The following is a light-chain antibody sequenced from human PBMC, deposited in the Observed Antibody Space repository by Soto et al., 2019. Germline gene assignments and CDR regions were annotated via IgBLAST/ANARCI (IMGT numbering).Light chain of an antibody. J-gene: IGLJ3*02. CDR3: SSYRRTNTVV. CDR1: SSDVGAYNY. Sequence: QSALTQPASVSGSPGQSITISCTGTSSDVGAYNYVSWYQQHPGKGPKLMIYDVSNRPSGVSNRFSGSKSGSTASLTISGLRPEDEGDYYCSSYRRTNTVVFGGGTKLTVL. V-gene: IGLV2-14*01. CDR2: DVS.